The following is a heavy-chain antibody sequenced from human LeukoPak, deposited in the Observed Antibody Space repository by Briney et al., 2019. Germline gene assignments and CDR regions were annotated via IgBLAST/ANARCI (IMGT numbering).Heavy chain of an antibody. CDR2: IYYSGST. D-gene: IGHD4-17*01. CDR1: GGSISSYY. Sequence: PSETLSLTCTVSGGSISSYYWSWIRQPPGKGLEWIGYIYYSGSTNCNPSLKSRVTISVDTSKNQFSLKLSSVTAADTAVYYCARDDLDYGDFDYWGQGTLVTVSS. CDR3: ARDDLDYGDFDY. V-gene: IGHV4-59*01. J-gene: IGHJ4*02.